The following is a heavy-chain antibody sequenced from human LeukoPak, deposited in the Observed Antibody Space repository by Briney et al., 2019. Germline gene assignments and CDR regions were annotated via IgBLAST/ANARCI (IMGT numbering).Heavy chain of an antibody. CDR2: TYYRSKWSN. CDR3: ARGGGAFDI. V-gene: IGHV6-1*01. CDR1: GDSVSSNSAA. J-gene: IGHJ3*02. Sequence: SQTLSLTCAISGDSVSSNSAAWNWITQSPSRVLDWLGRTYYRSKWSNAYAVSVKSRITINPDTSKNQFSLQLNSVTPEDTAVYYCARGGGAFDIWGQGTVVTVTS.